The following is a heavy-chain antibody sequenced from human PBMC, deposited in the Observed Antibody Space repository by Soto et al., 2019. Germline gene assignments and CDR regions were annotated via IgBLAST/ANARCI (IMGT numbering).Heavy chain of an antibody. D-gene: IGHD6-6*01. CDR1: GYTFTDYY. CDR2: INPNTGGT. V-gene: IGHV1-2*02. J-gene: IGHJ4*02. CDR3: ARSVSTLVARPDY. Sequence: QVQLVQSGAEVKKPGASVMVSCKASGYTFTDYYIHWVRQAPGQGLEWLAWINPNTGGTKFAQKFQDRVTLTRDTSISTAHMVLSWLTPADTAVYYCARSVSTLVARPDYWGQGTLVTVAA.